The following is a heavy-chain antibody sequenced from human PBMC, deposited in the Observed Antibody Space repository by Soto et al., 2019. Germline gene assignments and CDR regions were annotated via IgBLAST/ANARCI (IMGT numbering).Heavy chain of an antibody. J-gene: IGHJ4*02. Sequence: PLETLSLTCAVYGGSPSSYYWSWIRHPPGKGLEWSGESNHSGSTNYNPPLKGGVTISLDTAKSQWLLDLRSVTDAYTAVYYCALGTRYYDSGSYHFDYWGQGTLVTVSS. CDR3: ALGTRYYDSGSYHFDY. V-gene: IGHV4-34*01. D-gene: IGHD3-10*01. CDR2: SNHSGST. CDR1: GGSPSSYY.